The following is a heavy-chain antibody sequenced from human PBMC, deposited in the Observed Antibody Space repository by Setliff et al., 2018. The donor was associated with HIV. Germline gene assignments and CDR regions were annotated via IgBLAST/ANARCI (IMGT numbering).Heavy chain of an antibody. CDR2: IGSSGVTT. V-gene: IGHV3-23*01. J-gene: IGHJ4*02. CDR1: EFSFSTSW. CDR3: ATYTYGSGRLDY. Sequence: AGGSLRLSCAASEFSFSTSWMHWVRQAPGKGLEWVSAIGSSGVTTYYGGSVKGRFTISRDNSRNMVYLQMSGLRAEDTAVYYCATYTYGSGRLDYWGQGSLVTVSS. D-gene: IGHD4-17*01.